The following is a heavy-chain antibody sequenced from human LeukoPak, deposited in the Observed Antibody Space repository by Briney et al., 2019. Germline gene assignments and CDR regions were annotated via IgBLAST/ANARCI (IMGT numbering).Heavy chain of an antibody. CDR1: GCTFISYG. CDR2: INPNSGGT. J-gene: IGHJ5*02. CDR3: ARVIAVAGGFDP. V-gene: IGHV1-2*06. Sequence: ASVKVSCKTSGCTFISYGISWVRQAPGQGLEWMGRINPNSGGTNYAQKFQGRVTMTRDTSISTAYMELSRLRSDDTAVYYCARVIAVAGGFDPWGQGTLVTVSS. D-gene: IGHD6-19*01.